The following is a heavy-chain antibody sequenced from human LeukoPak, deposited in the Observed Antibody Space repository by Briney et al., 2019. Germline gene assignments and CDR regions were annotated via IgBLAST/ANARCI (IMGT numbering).Heavy chain of an antibody. CDR3: ATYSSGSRPDAFDI. V-gene: IGHV5-51*01. CDR1: GYHFNIYW. CDR2: IYPGGSDT. Sequence: GESLKISCKGSGYHFNIYWIGWVRQPPGKGLEWMGIIYPGGSDTRYSPSFQGQVTISADKSISTAYLQWSSLKASDTAMYYCATYSSGSRPDAFDIWGQGTMVTVSS. J-gene: IGHJ3*02. D-gene: IGHD6-19*01.